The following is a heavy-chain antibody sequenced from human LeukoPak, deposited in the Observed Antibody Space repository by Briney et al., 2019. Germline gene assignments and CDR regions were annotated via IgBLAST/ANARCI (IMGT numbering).Heavy chain of an antibody. CDR2: ISTSTSTI. CDR3: VANTVTTAQLQAT. V-gene: IGHV3-48*01. D-gene: IGHD4-17*01. Sequence: GGSLRLSCAGSGFTVRNFDVNWVRQAPGKGLEWVSYISTSTSTIYYADSVKGRFTTSRDNAKNSLYLQMNSLRAEDTAVYYCVANTVTTAQLQATWGQGTLVTVSS. J-gene: IGHJ5*02. CDR1: GFTVRNFD.